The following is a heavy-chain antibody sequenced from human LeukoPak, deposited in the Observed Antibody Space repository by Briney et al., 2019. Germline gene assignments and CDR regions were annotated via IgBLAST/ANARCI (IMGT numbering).Heavy chain of an antibody. D-gene: IGHD3-22*01. CDR3: ARRHYYDTSGYPDAFDI. Sequence: ASVKVSCKASGYTFTSYGITWVRQAPGQGLEWVGWINTYNGNTNYAQKLRDRVTMTIDTSTRTAYMDLRGLRSDDTAVYYCARRHYYDTSGYPDAFDIWGQGTMVTVSS. J-gene: IGHJ3*02. CDR2: INTYNGNT. CDR1: GYTFTSYG. V-gene: IGHV1-18*01.